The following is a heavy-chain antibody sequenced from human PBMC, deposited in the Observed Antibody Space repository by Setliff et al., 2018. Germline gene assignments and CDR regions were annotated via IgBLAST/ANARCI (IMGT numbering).Heavy chain of an antibody. CDR2: ISAYNGNT. J-gene: IGHJ6*02. Sequence: ASVKVSCKASGYTFTSYGISWVRQAPGQGLEWMGWISAYNGNTNYAQKLQGRATMTTDTSTSTAYMELRGLRSDDTAVYYCASDGQANYNFWSGSYYYYGMDVWGQGTTVTVSS. CDR1: GYTFTSYG. CDR3: ASDGQANYNFWSGSYYYYGMDV. D-gene: IGHD3-3*01. V-gene: IGHV1-18*01.